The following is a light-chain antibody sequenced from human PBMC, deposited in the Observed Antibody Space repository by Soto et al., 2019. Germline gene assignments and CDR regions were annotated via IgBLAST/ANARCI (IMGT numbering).Light chain of an antibody. J-gene: IGKJ2*01. CDR2: GAS. Sequence: EIVMTQSPATLSVSPGERATLSCRASQPIRSNLAWYQQKPGQGSRLLIYGASTRATGIPARFSGSGSGAEFTLTISSLQSEDFAVYYCHQYNNWPPMYTFGQGTKLEIK. CDR1: QPIRSN. CDR3: HQYNNWPPMYT. V-gene: IGKV3-15*01.